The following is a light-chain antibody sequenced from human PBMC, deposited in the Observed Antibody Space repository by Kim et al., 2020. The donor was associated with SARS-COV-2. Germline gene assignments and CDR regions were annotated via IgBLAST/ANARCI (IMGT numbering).Light chain of an antibody. CDR1: QSVSSDY. CDR2: DAS. V-gene: IGKV3D-20*01. J-gene: IGKJ1*01. Sequence: GERGTRACGGSQSVSSDYLAWDQQKAGLATRLLSNDASNRATGIPDRFSGSGSGTDFSLTISSLEPEDFAVYYCHQYGTSPQTFGQGTKVDIK. CDR3: HQYGTSPQT.